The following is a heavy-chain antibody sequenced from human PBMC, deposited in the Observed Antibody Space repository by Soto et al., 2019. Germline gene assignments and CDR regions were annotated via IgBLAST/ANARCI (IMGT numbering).Heavy chain of an antibody. D-gene: IGHD3-3*01. J-gene: IGHJ5*02. V-gene: IGHV4-34*01. Sequence: QVQLQQWGAGLLKPSETLSLTCAVYGGSFSVYYWSWIRQPPGRGLEWIGEINHSGSANYNPSLKSRVTTSVDPSKNQFSLKLSSVTAADTSVYYCARAPVLRFLEWLTSNWFDPWGQGTLVTVSS. CDR2: INHSGSA. CDR3: ARAPVLRFLEWLTSNWFDP. CDR1: GGSFSVYY.